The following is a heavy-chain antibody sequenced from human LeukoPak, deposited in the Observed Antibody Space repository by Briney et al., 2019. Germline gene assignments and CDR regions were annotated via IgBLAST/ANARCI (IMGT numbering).Heavy chain of an antibody. Sequence: GGSLRLSCAASGFTFSSYAMSWVRQAPGKGLEWVSAISGSGGSTYYADSVKGRFTISRDNSKNTLYLQMNSLRAEDTAVYYCAKRERRGYYYDMDVWGQGTTVTVSS. CDR3: AKRERRGYYYDMDV. J-gene: IGHJ6*02. CDR1: GFTFSSYA. CDR2: ISGSGGST. D-gene: IGHD1-1*01. V-gene: IGHV3-23*01.